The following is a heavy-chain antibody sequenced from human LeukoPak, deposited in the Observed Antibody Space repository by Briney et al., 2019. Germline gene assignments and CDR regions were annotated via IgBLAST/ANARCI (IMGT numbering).Heavy chain of an antibody. V-gene: IGHV3-7*01. CDR3: AREGFYYFDF. CDR2: IKQDGSEK. Sequence: PGGSLRLSCAASGFTFSSYSMNWVRQVPGKGLEWLANIKQDGSEKTYVDSVKGRFTIFRDNAKNLLYLQMNSLRAEDTAVYYCAREGFYYFDFWGQGTLVTVSS. CDR1: GFTFSSYS. J-gene: IGHJ4*02.